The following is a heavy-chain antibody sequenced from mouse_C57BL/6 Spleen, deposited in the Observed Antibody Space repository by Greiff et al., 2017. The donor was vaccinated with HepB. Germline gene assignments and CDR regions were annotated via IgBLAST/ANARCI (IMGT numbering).Heavy chain of an antibody. CDR3: ARMGYDYNAMDY. CDR1: GFTFSDYG. Sequence: EVKLMESGGGLVKPGGSLKLSCAASGFTFSDYGMHWVRQAPEKGLEWVAYISSGSSTIYYADTVKGRFTISRDNAKNTLFLQMTSLRSEDTAMYYCARMGYDYNAMDYWGQGTSVTVSS. CDR2: ISSGSSTI. V-gene: IGHV5-17*01. J-gene: IGHJ4*01. D-gene: IGHD2-10*02.